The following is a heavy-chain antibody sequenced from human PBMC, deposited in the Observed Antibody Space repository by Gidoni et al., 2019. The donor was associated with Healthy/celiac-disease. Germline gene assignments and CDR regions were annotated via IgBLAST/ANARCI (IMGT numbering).Heavy chain of an antibody. J-gene: IGHJ4*02. CDR1: GGSLSGYY. CDR2: INHSGST. D-gene: IGHD1-1*01. V-gene: IGHV4-34*01. Sequence: QVQLQQRGAGLLKPSETMTLTCAVYGGSLSGYYWSWIRQPPGKGLEWIGEINHSGSTNYNPSLKSRVTISGDTSTHQFSLKLSSVTAADTAVYYCAGTAVHSLTSEEGAGYWGQGTLVTVSS. CDR3: AGTAVHSLTSEEGAGY.